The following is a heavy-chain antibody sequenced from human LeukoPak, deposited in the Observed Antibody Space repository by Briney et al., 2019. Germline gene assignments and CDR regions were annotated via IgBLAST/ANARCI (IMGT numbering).Heavy chain of an antibody. V-gene: IGHV1-8*01. CDR3: ARYKIGRYFDWLTRWFDP. J-gene: IGHJ5*02. D-gene: IGHD3-9*01. CDR2: MNPNSGNT. CDR1: GYTFTSYD. Sequence: ASVKVSCKASGYTFTSYDINWVRQATGQGLEWMGWMNPNSGNTGYAQKFQGRVTMTRNTSISTAYMELSSLRSEDTAVYYCARYKIGRYFDWLTRWFDPWGQGTLVTVSS.